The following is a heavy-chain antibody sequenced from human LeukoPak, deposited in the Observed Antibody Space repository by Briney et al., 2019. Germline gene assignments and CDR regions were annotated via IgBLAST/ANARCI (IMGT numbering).Heavy chain of an antibody. CDR3: ARGRPIQLWPRYYYYYYGMDV. V-gene: IGHV1-8*01. Sequence: ASVKVSCKASGYTFTSYDINWVRQATGQGLEWMGWMNPNSGNTGYAQKFQGRVTMTRNTSISTAYMELSSLRSEDTAVYYCARGRPIQLWPRYYYYYYGMDVWGQGTTVTVSS. J-gene: IGHJ6*02. D-gene: IGHD5-18*01. CDR2: MNPNSGNT. CDR1: GYTFTSYD.